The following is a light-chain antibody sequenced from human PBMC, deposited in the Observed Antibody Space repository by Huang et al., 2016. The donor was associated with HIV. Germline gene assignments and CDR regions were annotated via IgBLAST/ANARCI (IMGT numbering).Light chain of an antibody. Sequence: DIQMTQSPSSLSASVGDRVTITCRASQNIGTSLNWYQQKPGQAPKLLIYATFNVHFGIPSRFSGGGSGTSFTLTISNLQPDDCATYFCQQSQGLPRTFGRGTKVDI. J-gene: IGKJ1*01. CDR2: ATF. V-gene: IGKV1-39*01. CDR3: QQSQGLPRT. CDR1: QNIGTS.